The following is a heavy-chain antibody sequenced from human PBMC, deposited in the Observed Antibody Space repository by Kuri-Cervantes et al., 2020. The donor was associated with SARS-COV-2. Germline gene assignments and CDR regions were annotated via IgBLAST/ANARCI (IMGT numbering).Heavy chain of an antibody. D-gene: IGHD5-18*01. J-gene: IGHJ4*02. CDR3: ANDGGDTVLLFDY. CDR2: ISWNSGSI. V-gene: IGHV3-9*01. CDR1: GFTFDDYA. Sequence: SLKISCAASGFTFDDYAMHWVRQAPGKGLEWVSGISWNSGSIGYADSVKGRFTISRDNAKNSLYLQMNSLRAEDTAVYYCANDGGDTVLLFDYWGQGTLVTVSS.